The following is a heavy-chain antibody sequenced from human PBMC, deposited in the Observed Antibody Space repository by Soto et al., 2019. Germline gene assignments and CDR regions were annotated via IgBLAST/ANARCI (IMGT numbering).Heavy chain of an antibody. V-gene: IGHV4-59*01. D-gene: IGHD6-19*01. J-gene: IGHJ4*02. CDR1: GGSISSYY. CDR2: IYYIGST. CDR3: ARVRWTVAGPGHFDY. Sequence: QVQLQESGPGLVKPSETLSLTCTFSGGSISSYYWGWIGQPPGKGLEGIGYIYYIGSTNYNPSLKSRVTISVDTSKNQFSLKLSSVTAADTAVYYCARVRWTVAGPGHFDYWGQGTLVTVSS.